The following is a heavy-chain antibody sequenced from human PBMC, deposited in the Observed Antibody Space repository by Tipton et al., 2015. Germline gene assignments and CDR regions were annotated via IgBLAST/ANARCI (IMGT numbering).Heavy chain of an antibody. CDR1: GGSFYTYY. Sequence: TLSLTCSLSGGSFYTYYGTWIRQPPGQGLEWIGEIYHSGTTNYNPSLRGRLTIALRTPKNQLSLKVDSVTAADTAIYYCARGGSPIIEMAYHHYGLDVWGQGTTVTVSS. D-gene: IGHD5-24*01. V-gene: IGHV4-34*01. J-gene: IGHJ6*02. CDR2: IYHSGTT. CDR3: ARGGSPIIEMAYHHYGLDV.